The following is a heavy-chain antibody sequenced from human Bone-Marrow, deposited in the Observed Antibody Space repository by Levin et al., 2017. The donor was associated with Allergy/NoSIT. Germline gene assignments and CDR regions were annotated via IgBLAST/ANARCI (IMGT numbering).Heavy chain of an antibody. D-gene: IGHD3-10*01. Sequence: GESLKISCKASGYAFSSYGITWVRQAPGKGLEWMGWISGYNGQTKYAQKFQDRVTLTTDTFTNTVKMELRRLTADDTAVYYCARDEVHYGSVGGFWGQGTLFTVSS. CDR1: GYAFSSYG. CDR3: ARDEVHYGSVGGF. CDR2: ISGYNGQT. J-gene: IGHJ1*01. V-gene: IGHV1-18*01.